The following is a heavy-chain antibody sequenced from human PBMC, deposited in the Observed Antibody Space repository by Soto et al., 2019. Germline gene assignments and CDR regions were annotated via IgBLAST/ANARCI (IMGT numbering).Heavy chain of an antibody. D-gene: IGHD4-17*01. Sequence: QVQLVESGGGVVQPGRSLRLSCAASGFTFSSYGMHWVRQAPGKGXEWVAVISYDGSNKYYADSVKGRFTISRDNSKNTLYLQMNSXXAEDTAVYYCAKGYDYGDYGIDYWGQGTLVTVSS. J-gene: IGHJ4*02. CDR2: ISYDGSNK. CDR3: AKGYDYGDYGIDY. V-gene: IGHV3-30*18. CDR1: GFTFSSYG.